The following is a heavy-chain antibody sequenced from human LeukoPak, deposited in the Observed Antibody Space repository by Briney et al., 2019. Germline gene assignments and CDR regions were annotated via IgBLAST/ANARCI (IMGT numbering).Heavy chain of an antibody. J-gene: IGHJ6*03. CDR1: GFTFSSYG. CDR3: AKDRGLLWFGESVPGYYYYMDV. D-gene: IGHD3-10*01. V-gene: IGHV3-30*02. Sequence: PGGSLRLSCAASGFTFSSYGMHWVRQAPGKGLEWVAFIRYDGSNKYCADSVKGRFTISRDNSKNTLYLQMNSLRAEDTAVYYCAKDRGLLWFGESVPGYYYYMDVWGKGTTVTISS. CDR2: IRYDGSNK.